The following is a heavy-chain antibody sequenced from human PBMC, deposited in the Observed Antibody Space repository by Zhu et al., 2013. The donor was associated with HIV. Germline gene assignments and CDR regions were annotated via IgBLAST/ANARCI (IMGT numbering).Heavy chain of an antibody. J-gene: IGHJ3*02. Sequence: QVQLVQSGAEVKKPGASVKVSCKASGYTFTGYYMHWVRQAPGQGLEWMGWINPNSGGTNYAQKFQGWVTMTRDTSISTAYMELSRLRSDDTAVYYCARDPRQYYGDYSGDFSVMSFDIWGQGTMVTVSS. V-gene: IGHV1-2*04. CDR2: INPNSGGT. CDR1: GYTFTGYY. CDR3: ARDPRQYYGDYSGDFSVMSFDI. D-gene: IGHD4-17*01.